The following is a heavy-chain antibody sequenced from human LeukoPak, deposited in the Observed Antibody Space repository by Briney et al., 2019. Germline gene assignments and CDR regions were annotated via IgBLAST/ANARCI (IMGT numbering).Heavy chain of an antibody. D-gene: IGHD3-22*01. CDR3: AREGSYLNAGGSYYLHWLDP. J-gene: IGHJ5*02. Sequence: GGSLRLSCSASGFTFINYWMSWVRQVPGKGLEWVANIKQDGSEKHYVDSVKGRFTISRDDGKNTLYLQMNSLRAEDTAIYYCAREGSYLNAGGSYYLHWLDPWGQGTLVTVSS. V-gene: IGHV3-7*01. CDR1: GFTFINYW. CDR2: IKQDGSEK.